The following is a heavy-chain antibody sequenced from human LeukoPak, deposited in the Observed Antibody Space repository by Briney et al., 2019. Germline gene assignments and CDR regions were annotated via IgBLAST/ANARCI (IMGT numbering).Heavy chain of an antibody. CDR1: GFTFSSYA. Sequence: GGSLRLSCAASGFTFSSYAMSWVRQAPGKGLEWVSAISGSGGSTYYADSVKGRFTISRDNSKNTLYLQMNSLRAEDTAVYYCAHYGSGSYMVGDYWGQGTLVTDSS. D-gene: IGHD3-10*01. V-gene: IGHV3-23*01. CDR2: ISGSGGST. J-gene: IGHJ4*02. CDR3: AHYGSGSYMVGDY.